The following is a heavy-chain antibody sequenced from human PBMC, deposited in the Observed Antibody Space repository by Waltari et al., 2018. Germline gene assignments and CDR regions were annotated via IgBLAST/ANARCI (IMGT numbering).Heavy chain of an antibody. CDR2: ISSSISYI. D-gene: IGHD3-3*01. CDR3: ARARGADYDFWSGYRAPDAFDI. V-gene: IGHV3-21*01. J-gene: IGHJ3*02. Sequence: EVQLVESGGGLVKPGGSLRLSCAASGFTFSSYSMNWVRQAPGKGLEWVSSISSSISYIYYADSVKGRFTISRDNAKNSLYLQMNSLRAEDTAVYYCARARGADYDFWSGYRAPDAFDIWGQGTMVTVSS. CDR1: GFTFSSYS.